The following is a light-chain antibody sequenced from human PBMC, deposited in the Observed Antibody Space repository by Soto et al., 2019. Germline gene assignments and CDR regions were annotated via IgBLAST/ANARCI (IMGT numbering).Light chain of an antibody. CDR1: QHISTY. CDR3: QQLNTYPPLT. J-gene: IGKJ4*01. CDR2: AAS. V-gene: IGKV1-9*01. Sequence: DIQLTQSPSFLSASVRDRVTITCRASQHISTYLAWYQQKPGKAPKLLIYAASTLQSGVPSRFSGSGSGTEFTLTISSLQPEDFATYYCQQLNTYPPLTFGGGTKVEIK.